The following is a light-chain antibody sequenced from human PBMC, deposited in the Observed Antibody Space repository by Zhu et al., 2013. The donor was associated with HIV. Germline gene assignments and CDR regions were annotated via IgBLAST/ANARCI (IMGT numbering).Light chain of an antibody. CDR3: QQLTNYPRT. CDR1: QDIRNH. J-gene: IGKJ1*01. Sequence: DIQMTQSPSSLSASVGDRVTITCRASQDIRNHLGWYQQRPGKAPRRLIYAASTLQSGVPSRFSGSGAGAHFTLTVNSLQPDDFATYYCQQLTNYPRTFGQGTKVEIK. V-gene: IGKV1-17*01. CDR2: AAS.